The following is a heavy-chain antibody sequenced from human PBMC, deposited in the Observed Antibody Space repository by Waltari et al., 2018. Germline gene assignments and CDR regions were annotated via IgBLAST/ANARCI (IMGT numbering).Heavy chain of an antibody. Sequence: QLQLQESGPGLVKPSETLSLTSTVSGGSISSYYWRLIRQPPGKGLEWIGYIYYSGSTNYNPSLKSRVTISVDTSKNQFSLKLSSVTAADTAVYYCAGDLSDYYYMDVWGKGTTVTVSS. CDR3: AGDLSDYYYMDV. V-gene: IGHV4-59*01. D-gene: IGHD3-16*01. J-gene: IGHJ6*03. CDR1: GGSISSYY. CDR2: IYYSGST.